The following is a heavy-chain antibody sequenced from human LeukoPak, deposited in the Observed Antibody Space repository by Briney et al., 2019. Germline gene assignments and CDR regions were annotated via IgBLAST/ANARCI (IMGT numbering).Heavy chain of an antibody. CDR3: ARHSSYDILTGYLEGWFDP. D-gene: IGHD3-9*01. Sequence: SETLSLTCTVSGGSINKDYWNWVRQSPGKGLEWIGYISYSRTTNYNPSLKSRVTISVDTSKNQFSLKLSSVTAADTAVYYCARHSSYDILTGYLEGWFDPWGQGTLVTVSS. J-gene: IGHJ5*02. CDR2: ISYSRTT. CDR1: GGSINKDY. V-gene: IGHV4-59*08.